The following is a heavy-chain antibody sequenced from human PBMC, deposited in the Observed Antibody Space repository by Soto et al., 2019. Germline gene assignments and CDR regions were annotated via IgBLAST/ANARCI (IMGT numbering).Heavy chain of an antibody. CDR2: ISYDGSNK. CDR1: GFTFSSYA. CDR3: ARAARRWGVRGVIDY. D-gene: IGHD3-10*01. Sequence: GGSLRLSCAASGFTFSSYAMHWVRQAPGKGLEWVAVISYDGSNKYYADSVKGRFTISRDNSKNTLYLQMNSLRAEDTAVYYCARAARRWGVRGVIDYWGQGTLVTVSS. J-gene: IGHJ4*02. V-gene: IGHV3-30-3*01.